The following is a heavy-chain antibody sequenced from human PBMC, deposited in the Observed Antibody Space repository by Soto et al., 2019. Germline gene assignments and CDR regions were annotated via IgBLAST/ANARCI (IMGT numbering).Heavy chain of an antibody. CDR3: ARVGSSSSLEYYFGY. V-gene: IGHV4-59*01. Sequence: SETLSLTCTVSGGSISSYYWSWIRQPPGKGLEWIGYIYYSGSTNYNPSLKSRVTISVDTSKNQFSLKLSSVTAADTAVYYCARVGSSSSLEYYFGYWGQGTLVTVSS. D-gene: IGHD2-2*01. J-gene: IGHJ4*02. CDR1: GGSISSYY. CDR2: IYYSGST.